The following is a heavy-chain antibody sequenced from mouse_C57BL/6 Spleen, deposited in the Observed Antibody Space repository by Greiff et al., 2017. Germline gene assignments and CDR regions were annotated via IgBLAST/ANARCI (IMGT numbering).Heavy chain of an antibody. CDR2: IYPGDGDT. CDR3: ARDYYGSNYFDY. V-gene: IGHV1-80*01. Sequence: VQLQQSGAELVKPGASVKISCKASGYAFSSYWMNWVKQRPGKGLEWIGQIYPGDGDTNYNGKFKGKATLTADKSSSTAYMQLSSLTSEDSAVDFCARDYYGSNYFDYWGQGTTLTVSS. CDR1: GYAFSSYW. D-gene: IGHD1-1*01. J-gene: IGHJ2*01.